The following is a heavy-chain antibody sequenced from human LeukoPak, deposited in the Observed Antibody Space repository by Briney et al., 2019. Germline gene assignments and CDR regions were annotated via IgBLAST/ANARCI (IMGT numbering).Heavy chain of an antibody. J-gene: IGHJ4*02. CDR3: AREVYNYETSGYRLYSFDH. CDR2: IYYSGSS. CDR1: GDSISSGDYY. Sequence: SETLSLTCTVSGDSISSGDYYWSWLRQHPGKGLEWIGYIYYSGSSFYNPSLKSRVKISVDTSKNQFSLKLSSVTPADTAVYYCAREVYNYETSGYRLYSFDHWGQGALVTVSS. V-gene: IGHV4-31*03. D-gene: IGHD3-22*01.